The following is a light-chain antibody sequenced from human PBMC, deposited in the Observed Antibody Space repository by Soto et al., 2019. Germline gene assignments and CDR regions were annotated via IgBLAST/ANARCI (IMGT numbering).Light chain of an antibody. CDR2: GNS. V-gene: IGLV1-40*01. CDR3: QSYDRSLSAYV. CDR1: SSNIGAGYD. Sequence: QSVLTQPPSVSGAPGQRVTISCTGSSSNIGAGYDVHWYQQLPGTAPKLLIYGNSNRPSGVPDRFSGSKSGTSGSLDITGVQAEDEADYDCQSYDRSLSAYVFGSGTKLTVL. J-gene: IGLJ1*01.